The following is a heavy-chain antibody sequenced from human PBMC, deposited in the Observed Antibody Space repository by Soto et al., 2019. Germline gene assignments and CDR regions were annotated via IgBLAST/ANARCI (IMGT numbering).Heavy chain of an antibody. CDR3: ARDSQYCTNGVCYWFDY. CDR1: GFTFSSYG. Sequence: GGSLRLSCAASGFTFSSYGMHWVRQAPGKGLEWVAVIWYDGSNKYYADSVKGRFTISRDNSKNTLYLQMNSLRAEDTAVYYCARDSQYCTNGVCYWFDYWGQGTLVTASS. J-gene: IGHJ4*02. CDR2: IWYDGSNK. V-gene: IGHV3-33*01. D-gene: IGHD2-8*01.